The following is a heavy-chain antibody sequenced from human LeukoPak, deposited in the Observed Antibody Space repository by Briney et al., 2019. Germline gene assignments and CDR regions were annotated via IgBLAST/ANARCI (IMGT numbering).Heavy chain of an antibody. CDR3: AKGAIVLSTVTTYFDY. J-gene: IGHJ4*02. V-gene: IGHV3-30*18. D-gene: IGHD4-17*01. Sequence: GGSLRLSCAASGFTFSSYGMQWVRQAPGKGLEWVAVISYDGSNKYYADSVKGRFTISRDNSKDTLYLQTNSLRAEDTAVYYCAKGAIVLSTVTTYFDYWGQGTLVTVSS. CDR2: ISYDGSNK. CDR1: GFTFSSYG.